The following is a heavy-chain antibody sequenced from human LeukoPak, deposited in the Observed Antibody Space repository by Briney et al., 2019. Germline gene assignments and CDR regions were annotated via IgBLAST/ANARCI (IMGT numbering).Heavy chain of an antibody. CDR3: ARDQSSGYEGVGY. CDR1: GYTFTDYY. V-gene: IGHV1-2*02. J-gene: IGHJ4*02. CDR2: ISPNSGGT. Sequence: ASVKVSCKASGYTFTDYYIHWVRQAPGQGLEWMGWISPNSGGTNYAQKFQGRVTMTRDTSITTAYMELSRLTSDDTAVYYCARDQSSGYEGVGYWGQGTLVTVSS. D-gene: IGHD6-19*01.